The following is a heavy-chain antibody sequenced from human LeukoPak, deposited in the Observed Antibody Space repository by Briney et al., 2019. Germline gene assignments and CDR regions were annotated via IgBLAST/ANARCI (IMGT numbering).Heavy chain of an antibody. CDR3: ARDSAYSAFDI. CDR2: MNPDGSAR. D-gene: IGHD5-12*01. J-gene: IGHJ3*02. Sequence: GGSLRLSCAASGFTFSTSWMTWVRQAPGEGLEWVANMNPDGSARNYVDSVKGRFTISRDNAKDSLYLQMNSLRAEDTAVYYCARDSAYSAFDIWGQGTMVTVSS. V-gene: IGHV3-7*01. CDR1: GFTFSTSW.